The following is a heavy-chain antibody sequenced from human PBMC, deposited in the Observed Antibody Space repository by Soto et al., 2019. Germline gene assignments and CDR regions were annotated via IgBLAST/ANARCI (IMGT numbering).Heavy chain of an antibody. CDR3: ARDPKYYYDSSGYSGPPDY. Sequence: GASVKVSCKASGYTFTGYYMHWVRQAPGQGLEWMGWINPNSGGTNYAQKFQGRVTMTRDTSISTAYMELSRLRSDDTAVYYCARDPKYYYDSSGYSGPPDYWGQGTLVTVSS. CDR1: GYTFTGYY. V-gene: IGHV1-2*02. D-gene: IGHD3-22*01. CDR2: INPNSGGT. J-gene: IGHJ4*02.